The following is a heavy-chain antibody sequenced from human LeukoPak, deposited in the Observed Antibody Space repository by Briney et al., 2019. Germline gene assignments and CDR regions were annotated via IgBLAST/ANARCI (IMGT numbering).Heavy chain of an antibody. CDR3: ARVKLASQTAWFDP. V-gene: IGHV3-74*01. CDR1: GFTSSTYW. Sequence: GGSLRLSCAASGFTSSTYWMHWVRQAPGEGLVWVSRINSDGSSTTYADSVKGRFTISRDNAKNTLYLQMNSLRVEDTAVYYCARVKLASQTAWFDPWGQGTLVTVSS. J-gene: IGHJ5*02. CDR2: INSDGSST.